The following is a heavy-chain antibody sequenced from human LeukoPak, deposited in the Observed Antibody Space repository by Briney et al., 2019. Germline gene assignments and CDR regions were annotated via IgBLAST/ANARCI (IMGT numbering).Heavy chain of an antibody. D-gene: IGHD1-20*01. J-gene: IGHJ4*02. Sequence: GGSLRLSCAASGFTFSSSAMSWVRQVPGKGLEWVSGISASGGSTSYADSVRGRFTISRDNSKNTLYVQMNSLRDEDTAVYYCARGLNNWNDDYWGQGTLVTVSS. V-gene: IGHV3-23*01. CDR3: ARGLNNWNDDY. CDR2: ISASGGST. CDR1: GFTFSSSA.